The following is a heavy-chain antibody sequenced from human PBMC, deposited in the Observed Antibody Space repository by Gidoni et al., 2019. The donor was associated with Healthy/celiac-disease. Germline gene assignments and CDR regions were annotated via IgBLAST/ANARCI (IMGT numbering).Heavy chain of an antibody. CDR2: IYYSGST. J-gene: IGHJ4*02. Sequence: QVQLQESGPGLVKPSETLSLTCTVSGGSISSYYWSWIRQPPGKGLEWIGYIYYSGSTNYNPSLKRRVTISVDTSKNQFSLKLSSVTAADTAVYYCARVTCRENWVAFDYWGQGTLVTVSS. CDR3: ARVTCRENWVAFDY. CDR1: GGSISSYY. D-gene: IGHD7-27*01. V-gene: IGHV4-59*01.